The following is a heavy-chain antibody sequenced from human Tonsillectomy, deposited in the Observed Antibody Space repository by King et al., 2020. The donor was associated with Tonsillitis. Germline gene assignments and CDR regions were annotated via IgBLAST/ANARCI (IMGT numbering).Heavy chain of an antibody. V-gene: IGHV3-7*03. Sequence: VQLVESGRGLVQPGGSLRLSCAASGLTFSSSWMSWVRQAPGKGLEWVANIKQDGSEKYYVDSVKGRFTISRDNAKNSLYLQMNSLRVEDTAVYYCARVGHYDVLTGYSVYFAMDVWGQGTTVTVSS. J-gene: IGHJ6*02. D-gene: IGHD3-9*01. CDR3: ARVGHYDVLTGYSVYFAMDV. CDR1: GLTFSSSW. CDR2: IKQDGSEK.